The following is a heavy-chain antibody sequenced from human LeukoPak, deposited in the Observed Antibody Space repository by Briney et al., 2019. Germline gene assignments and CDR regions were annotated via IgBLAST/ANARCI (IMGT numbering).Heavy chain of an antibody. CDR2: ISDDGSNK. D-gene: IGHD1-26*01. V-gene: IGHV3-30-3*01. CDR3: AKGLKWELLRGWFDP. J-gene: IGHJ5*02. CDR1: GFTLSSYA. Sequence: PGGSLRLSCAASGFTLSSYAMHWVRQAPGKGLEWVAVISDDGSNKYYADSVKGRFTISRDNSKNTLYLQMNSLRAEDTAVYYCAKGLKWELLRGWFDPWGQGTLVTVSS.